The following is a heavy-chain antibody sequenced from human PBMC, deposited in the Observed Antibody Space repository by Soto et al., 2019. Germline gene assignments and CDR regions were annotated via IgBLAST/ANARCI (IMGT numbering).Heavy chain of an antibody. CDR2: ISYDGSNK. CDR1: GFTFSSYA. CDR3: ARGPPLTMIVVVTYFDY. Sequence: LRLSCAASGFTFSSYAMHWVRQAPGKGLEWVAVISYDGSNKYYADSVKGRFTISRDNSKNTLYLQMNSLRAEDTAVYYCARGPPLTMIVVVTYFDYWGQGTLVTVSS. D-gene: IGHD3-22*01. J-gene: IGHJ4*02. V-gene: IGHV3-30-3*01.